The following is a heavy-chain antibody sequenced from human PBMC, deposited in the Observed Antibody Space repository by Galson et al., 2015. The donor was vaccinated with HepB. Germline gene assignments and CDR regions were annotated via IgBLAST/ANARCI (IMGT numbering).Heavy chain of an antibody. CDR1: GFAVSRTY. V-gene: IGHV3-53*01. CDR2: IHTGGNT. CDR3: ANFPGLGY. D-gene: IGHD3-16*01. Sequence: SLRLSCAASGFAVSRTYMTWVRQAPGKGLEWLSVIHTGGNTYYADSLRGRFTISRDNSKNMLYLQMNSLRVEDTAVYYCANFPGLGYWGQGTLVTVSS. J-gene: IGHJ4*02.